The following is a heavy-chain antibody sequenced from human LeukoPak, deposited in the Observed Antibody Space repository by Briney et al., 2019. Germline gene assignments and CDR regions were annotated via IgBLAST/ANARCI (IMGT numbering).Heavy chain of an antibody. V-gene: IGHV4-61*01. Sequence: SETLSLTCTVSGGSVSSGSYYWSWIRQPPGKGLEWIAKIYHTGSTNYNPSLKSRVIISLDKSQNQFSLRLTSVTAADTAVYFCAAATTGWFDPWGQGSLVTVSS. J-gene: IGHJ5*02. CDR2: IYHTGST. CDR3: AAATTGWFDP. CDR1: GGSVSSGSYY. D-gene: IGHD4-17*01.